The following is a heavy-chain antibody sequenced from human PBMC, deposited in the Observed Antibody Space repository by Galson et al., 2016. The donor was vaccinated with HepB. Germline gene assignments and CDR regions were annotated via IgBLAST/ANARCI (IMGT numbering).Heavy chain of an antibody. V-gene: IGHV3-15*07. D-gene: IGHD3-16*01. J-gene: IGHJ6*02. CDR2: IRSRADGGTT. Sequence: SLRLSCAASGFTFTNTWMNWVRQAPGKGLEWVGRIRSRADGGTTDYAAPVQGRFTVSRDDSKKTLYLQTNSLTTDDTAVYFCTTAHGGDYYYAMDVWGQGTTVTVSS. CDR1: GFTFTNTW. CDR3: TTAHGGDYYYAMDV.